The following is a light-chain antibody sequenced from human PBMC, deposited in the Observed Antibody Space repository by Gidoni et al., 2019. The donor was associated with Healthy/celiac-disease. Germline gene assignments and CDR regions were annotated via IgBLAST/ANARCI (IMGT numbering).Light chain of an antibody. CDR1: QSVSSSY. CDR2: GAS. CDR3: QQYGSSL. Sequence: DIVLTQSPGTLSLSPGERATLSCRASQSVSSSYLAWYQQKPGQEPRLLIYGASSRATGLPDRFSGSGSGTDFTLTISRLEPEDFAVYYCQQYGSSLFGPGTKVDIK. V-gene: IGKV3-20*01. J-gene: IGKJ3*01.